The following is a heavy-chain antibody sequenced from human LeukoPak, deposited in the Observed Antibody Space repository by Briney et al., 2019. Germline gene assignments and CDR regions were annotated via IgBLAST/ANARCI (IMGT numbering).Heavy chain of an antibody. CDR3: ARNYGGYSH. D-gene: IGHD4-23*01. CDR2: IQQDGSEQ. V-gene: IGHV3-7*05. CDR1: GFTFSSYC. Sequence: PGGSLRLSCTASGFTFSSYCMSWVRRAPAKGLEWVANIQQDGSEQYYVDSVKGRFTISRDNAKNSLYLQMNSLRAEDTALYYCARNYGGYSHWGQGTLVTVSS. J-gene: IGHJ4*02.